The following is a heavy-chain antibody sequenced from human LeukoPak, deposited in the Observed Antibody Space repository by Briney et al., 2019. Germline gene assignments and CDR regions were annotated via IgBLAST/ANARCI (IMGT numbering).Heavy chain of an antibody. Sequence: GGSLRLSCAASGFTVSSNYMSWVRQAPGKGLEWVSVIYSGGSTYYADSVKGRFTISRDNSKNTLYLQMNSLRAEDTAVYYCARDGITPPGIFNFDYWGQGTLVTVSS. V-gene: IGHV3-53*01. D-gene: IGHD2-21*01. J-gene: IGHJ4*02. CDR2: IYSGGST. CDR1: GFTVSSNY. CDR3: ARDGITPPGIFNFDY.